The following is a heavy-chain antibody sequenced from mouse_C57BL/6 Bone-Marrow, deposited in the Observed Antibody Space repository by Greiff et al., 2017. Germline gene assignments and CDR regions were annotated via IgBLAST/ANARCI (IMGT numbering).Heavy chain of an antibody. CDR1: GYSFTGYY. CDR2: INPSTGGT. CDR3: ARWSGWYFDV. J-gene: IGHJ1*03. V-gene: IGHV1-42*01. Sequence: VQLQQSGPELVKPGASVKISCKASGYSFTGYYMNWVKQSPEKSLEWIGEINPSTGGTTYNEKFKAKATLTGDKSSSTAYMQLKSLTSEDSAVYYCARWSGWYFDVWGTGTTVTVSS. D-gene: IGHD3-1*01.